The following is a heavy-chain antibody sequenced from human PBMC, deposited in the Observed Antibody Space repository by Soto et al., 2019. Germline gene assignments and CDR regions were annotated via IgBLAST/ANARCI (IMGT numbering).Heavy chain of an antibody. D-gene: IGHD5-12*01. Sequence: ASVKVSCKASGYTFTSYAMHWVRQAPGQRLEWMGWINAGNGNTKYSQKFQGRVTITRDTSASTAYMELSSLRSEDTAVYYCASPLPVATTLQDYYYGMDVWGQGTTVTVSS. J-gene: IGHJ6*02. V-gene: IGHV1-3*01. CDR2: INAGNGNT. CDR3: ASPLPVATTLQDYYYGMDV. CDR1: GYTFTSYA.